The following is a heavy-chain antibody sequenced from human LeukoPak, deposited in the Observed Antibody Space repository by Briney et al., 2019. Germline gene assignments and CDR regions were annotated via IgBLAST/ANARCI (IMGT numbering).Heavy chain of an antibody. CDR2: ISGSGGST. V-gene: IGHV3-23*01. D-gene: IGHD6-6*01. J-gene: IGHJ4*02. CDR3: ARAPMYSSSSYFDY. CDR1: GFTFSSYG. Sequence: GGSLRLSCAASGFTFSSYGMSWVRQAPGKGLEWVSAISGSGGSTYYADSVKGRFTISRDNSKNTLYLQMNSLRAEDTAVYYCARAPMYSSSSYFDYWGQGTLVTVSS.